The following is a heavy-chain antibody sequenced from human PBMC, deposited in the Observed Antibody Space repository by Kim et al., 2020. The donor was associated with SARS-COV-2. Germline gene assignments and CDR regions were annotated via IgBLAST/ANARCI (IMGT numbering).Heavy chain of an antibody. V-gene: IGHV3-74*01. D-gene: IGHD3-22*01. J-gene: IGHJ1*01. Sequence: VKGRFTISRDNAKNTLYLRMNSLRPEDTAGYYCARAGDYDSSGYYGFFHHWGQSALVTVSS. CDR3: ARAGDYDSSGYYGFFHH.